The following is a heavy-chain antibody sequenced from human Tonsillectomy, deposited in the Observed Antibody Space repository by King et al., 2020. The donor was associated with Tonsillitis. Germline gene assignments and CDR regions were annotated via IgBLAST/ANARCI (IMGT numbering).Heavy chain of an antibody. J-gene: IGHJ3*02. CDR3: ASGLYGDYAEGAFDI. V-gene: IGHV3-30-3*01. D-gene: IGHD4-17*01. Sequence: VQLVESGGGVVQPGRSLRLSCAASGFTFSSYAMHWVRQAPGKGLEWVAVISYDGSNKYYADSVKGRFTISRDNSQNTMYLQMNSLRAEDTAVFYWASGLYGDYAEGAFDIWGQGTTVIVSS. CDR1: GFTFSSYA. CDR2: ISYDGSNK.